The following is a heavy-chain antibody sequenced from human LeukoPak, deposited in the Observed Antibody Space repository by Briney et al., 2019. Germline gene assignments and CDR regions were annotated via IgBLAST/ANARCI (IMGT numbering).Heavy chain of an antibody. J-gene: IGHJ6*02. CDR3: ARDLGLPVATTYYYYGMDL. V-gene: IGHV3-30*03. Sequence: PGGSLRLSCEASAFTFSSYGMHWVRQAPGKGLEWVSLISYDGKNEYYGESVKGRFTISRDNSRNTLYLQMNSLRDDDTALYYCARDLGLPVATTYYYYGMDLWGQGTTVTVFS. D-gene: IGHD5-12*01. CDR1: AFTFSSYG. CDR2: ISYDGKNE.